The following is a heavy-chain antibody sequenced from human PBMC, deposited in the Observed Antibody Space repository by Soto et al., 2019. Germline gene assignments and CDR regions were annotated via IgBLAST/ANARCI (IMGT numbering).Heavy chain of an antibody. J-gene: IGHJ4*02. CDR3: ARDQWLVPFDY. D-gene: IGHD6-19*01. Sequence: QVQLVESGGGVVQPGRSLRLSCAASGFTFSSYGMHWVRQAPGKGLEWVAVIWYDGSNKYYADSVKGRFTISRDNSKNTRYLQMNSLRAEDTAVYYCARDQWLVPFDYWGQGTLVTVSS. V-gene: IGHV3-33*01. CDR2: IWYDGSNK. CDR1: GFTFSSYG.